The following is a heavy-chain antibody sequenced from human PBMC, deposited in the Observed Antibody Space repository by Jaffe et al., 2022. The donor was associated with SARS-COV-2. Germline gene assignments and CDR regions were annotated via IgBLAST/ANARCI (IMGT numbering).Heavy chain of an antibody. CDR2: ISYDGSNK. Sequence: QVQLVESGGGVVQPGRSLRLSCAASGFTFSSYAMHWVRQAPGKGLEWVAVISYDGSNKYYADSVKGRFTISRDNSKNTLYLQMNSLRAEDTAVYYCARDRVQRLVVPTIDYWGQGTLVTVSS. CDR1: GFTFSSYA. V-gene: IGHV3-30-3*01. J-gene: IGHJ4*02. CDR3: ARDRVQRLVVPTIDY. D-gene: IGHD6-6*01.